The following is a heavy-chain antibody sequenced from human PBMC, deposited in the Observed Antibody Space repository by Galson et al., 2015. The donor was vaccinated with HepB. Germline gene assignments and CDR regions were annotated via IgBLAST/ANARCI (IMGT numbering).Heavy chain of an antibody. CDR1: GFTFSYYA. V-gene: IGHV3-30*04. Sequence: SLRLSCAASGFTFSYYAMHWVRQAPGKGLEWVTLISYDGSKRYYADSVKGRFTISRDNSKNTLYLQMYSLRTEDTAVYYCARTVRGVTYYFDYWGQGTLVTVSS. CDR2: ISYDGSKR. J-gene: IGHJ4*02. D-gene: IGHD3-10*01. CDR3: ARTVRGVTYYFDY.